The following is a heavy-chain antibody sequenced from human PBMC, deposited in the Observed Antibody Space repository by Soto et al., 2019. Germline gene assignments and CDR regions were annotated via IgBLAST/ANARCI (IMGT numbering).Heavy chain of an antibody. CDR2: ISGSGGST. Sequence: EVQLLESGGGLVQPGGSLRLSCAASGFTFSSYAMSWVRQAPGKGLEWVSAISGSGGSTYYADSVKSRFTISRDNSKNALYLQMNSLRAEDTAVYYCAKDRNIVVVPAASDYWGQGTLVTVSS. V-gene: IGHV3-23*01. CDR1: GFTFSSYA. D-gene: IGHD2-2*01. J-gene: IGHJ4*02. CDR3: AKDRNIVVVPAASDY.